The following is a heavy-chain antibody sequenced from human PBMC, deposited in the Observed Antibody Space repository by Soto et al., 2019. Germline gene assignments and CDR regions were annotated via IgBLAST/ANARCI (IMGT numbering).Heavy chain of an antibody. J-gene: IGHJ4*02. CDR3: VHIRYGSGLFDY. Sequence: QITLKESGPTLVKPTQTLTLTCNFSGFSLSTSGVGVGWIRQPPGKALEWLALIYWDDDKRYSPSLKSKLTITKDTSKNQVVLTMNNMDPVDTATYYCVHIRYGSGLFDYWGQGTLVTASS. D-gene: IGHD3-10*01. CDR1: GFSLSTSGVG. CDR2: IYWDDDK. V-gene: IGHV2-5*02.